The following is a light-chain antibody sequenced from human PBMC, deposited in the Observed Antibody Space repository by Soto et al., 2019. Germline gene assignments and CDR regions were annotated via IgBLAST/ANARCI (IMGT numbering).Light chain of an antibody. CDR2: DAS. CDR1: QSISNW. V-gene: IGKV1-5*01. CDR3: QQYYTYPWT. Sequence: DIHMTQSPSTLSASVGDRVTITCRASQSISNWLAWYQQKPGKAPKLLIYDASSLESGVPSRFSGSGSGTEFTLSISSLQPDDFATYSCQQYYTYPWTFGQGTKVEIK. J-gene: IGKJ1*01.